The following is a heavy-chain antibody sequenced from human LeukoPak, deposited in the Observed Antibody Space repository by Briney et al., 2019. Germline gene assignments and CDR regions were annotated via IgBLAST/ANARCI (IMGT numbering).Heavy chain of an antibody. CDR2: ISYNGGRK. D-gene: IGHD3-22*01. Sequence: GGSLRLSCVASGFNFNTYAIHWVRQAPGKGLEWVALISYNGGRKDYADSVKGRFTIDRDNSKNTVYLQMNSLRPDDTAIYFCARQEAGDYYYEGLDYWGQGNLVTVSS. CDR1: GFNFNTYA. J-gene: IGHJ4*02. CDR3: ARQEAGDYYYEGLDY. V-gene: IGHV3-30*04.